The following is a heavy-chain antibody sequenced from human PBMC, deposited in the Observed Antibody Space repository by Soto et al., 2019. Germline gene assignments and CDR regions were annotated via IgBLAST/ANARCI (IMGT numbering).Heavy chain of an antibody. V-gene: IGHV1-8*01. CDR2: MTPSGSI. CDR3: ARYQEAAAFND. J-gene: IGHJ4*02. CDR1: GFPFTSLD. D-gene: IGHD6-25*01. Sequence: QVQLVQSGAEVRKPGASVKVSCKASGFPFTSLDINWVRQAPGQGLEWVGYMTPSGSIGFAQKSRGRVCMTRDASTSTVSMELSRLRSDDTAVYSGARYQEAAAFNDWGQGTLVTVSS.